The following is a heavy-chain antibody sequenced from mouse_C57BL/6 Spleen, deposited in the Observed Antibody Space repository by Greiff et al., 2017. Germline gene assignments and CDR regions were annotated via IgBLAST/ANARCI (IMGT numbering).Heavy chain of an antibody. J-gene: IGHJ4*01. D-gene: IGHD1-1*01. CDR3: ARNPCSNNAMDY. Sequence: VKLMESGPGILQSSQTLSLTCSFSGFSLSTSGMGVSWIRQPSGKGLEWLAHIYWDDDKRYNPSLKSRLPISKDTSRNQVFLKITSVDTADTATHYCARNPCSNNAMDYWGQGTSVTVSS. CDR1: GFSLSTSGMG. V-gene: IGHV8-12*01. CDR2: IYWDDDK.